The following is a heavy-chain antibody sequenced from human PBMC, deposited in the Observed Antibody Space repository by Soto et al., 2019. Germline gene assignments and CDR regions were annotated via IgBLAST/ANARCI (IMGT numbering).Heavy chain of an antibody. Sequence: QITLKESGPTLVKPTQTLTLTCTFSGFSLSSTRMAVGWIRQPPGKALEWLALIYWDDDKRYSPFLKSRLTTTKVTSKNRAVITMCNMDPVDTARYYCAHIVVAGLGYYFDYWGQGTLVTVSS. CDR1: GFSLSSTRMA. V-gene: IGHV2-5*02. CDR2: IYWDDDK. D-gene: IGHD6-19*01. J-gene: IGHJ4*02. CDR3: AHIVVAGLGYYFDY.